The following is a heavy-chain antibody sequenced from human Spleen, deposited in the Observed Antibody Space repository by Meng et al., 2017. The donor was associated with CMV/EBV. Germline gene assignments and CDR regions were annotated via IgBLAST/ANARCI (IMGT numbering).Heavy chain of an antibody. CDR3: ARDHPPQTSSPPGVNWFDP. J-gene: IGHJ5*02. CDR1: GYTFTGYY. Sequence: ASVKVSCKASGYTFTGYYMHWVRQAPGQGLEWMGIINPTGGGTSYAQKFQGRITMTRDTSTSTVYMELSSLRSEDTAVYYCARDHPPQTSSPPGVNWFDPWGQGTLVTVS. V-gene: IGHV1-46*01. D-gene: IGHD6-13*01. CDR2: INPTGGGT.